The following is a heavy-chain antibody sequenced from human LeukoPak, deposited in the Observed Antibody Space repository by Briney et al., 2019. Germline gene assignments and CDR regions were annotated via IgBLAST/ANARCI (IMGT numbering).Heavy chain of an antibody. D-gene: IGHD6-13*01. CDR3: AHQTTHHSPAAGQTWYNWFDP. CDR1: GGSFSGYY. Sequence: SSETLSLTCAVYGGSFSGYYWSWIRQPPGKGLEWIGEINHSGSTNYNPSLKSRVTISVDTSKNQFSLKLSSVTAADTAVYYFAHQTTHHSPAAGQTWYNWFDPWGQGTLVTVSS. J-gene: IGHJ5*02. V-gene: IGHV4-34*01. CDR2: INHSGST.